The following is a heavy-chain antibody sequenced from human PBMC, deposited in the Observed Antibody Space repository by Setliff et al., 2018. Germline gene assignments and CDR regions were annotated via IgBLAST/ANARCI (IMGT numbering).Heavy chain of an antibody. Sequence: SETLSLTCTVSGGSISSGDYYWSWIRQPPGKGLEWIGYIYYSGSTYYNPSLKSRVTISVDTSKNQFSLKLSSVTAADTAVYYCARTYGYYLPEPSYYFDYWGQGTLVTRLL. CDR1: GGSISSGDYY. J-gene: IGHJ4*02. CDR3: ARTYGYYLPEPSYYFDY. CDR2: IYYSGST. V-gene: IGHV4-30-4*08. D-gene: IGHD3-3*01.